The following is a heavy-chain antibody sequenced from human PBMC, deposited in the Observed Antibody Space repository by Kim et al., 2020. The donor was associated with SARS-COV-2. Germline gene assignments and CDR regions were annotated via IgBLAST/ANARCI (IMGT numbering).Heavy chain of an antibody. CDR1: GYTLTELS. CDR3: ATGIEASGYNYYYGMYV. J-gene: IGHJ6*01. Sequence: ASVKVSCKVSGYTLTELSIHWVRQAPGKGLEWMGGFDPDDGETIYAQKFQGRVTMTEDKSTDTAYMEMRRLRSEGPAWYYRATGIEASGYNYYYGMYVW. D-gene: IGHD2-15*01. CDR2: FDPDDGET. V-gene: IGHV1-24*01.